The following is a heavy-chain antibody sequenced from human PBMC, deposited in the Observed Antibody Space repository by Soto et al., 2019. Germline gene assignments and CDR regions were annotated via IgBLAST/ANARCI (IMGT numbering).Heavy chain of an antibody. CDR3: ASGLRLKQWLVLEYFQH. Sequence: SVKVSCKASGGTFSSYTISWVRQAPGQGLEWMGRIIPILGIANYAQKFQGRVTITADKSTSTAYMELSSLRSEDTAVYYCASGLRLKQWLVLEYFQHWGQGTLVTVSS. CDR1: GGTFSSYT. CDR2: IIPILGIA. V-gene: IGHV1-69*02. D-gene: IGHD6-19*01. J-gene: IGHJ1*01.